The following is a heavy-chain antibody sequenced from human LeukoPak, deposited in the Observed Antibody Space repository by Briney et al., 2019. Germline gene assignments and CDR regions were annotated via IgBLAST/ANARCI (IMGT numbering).Heavy chain of an antibody. CDR3: ARGRGSSGWYNDY. Sequence: PSETLSLTCAVYGESFSGSYWRWIREPPGKGLEWIGEINHSGSTKYNPSLKSRVTISVDTSKNQFSLKLSSVTAADTAVYYCARGRGSSGWYNDYWGQGTLVTVSS. V-gene: IGHV4-34*01. CDR2: INHSGST. J-gene: IGHJ4*02. CDR1: GESFSGSY. D-gene: IGHD6-19*01.